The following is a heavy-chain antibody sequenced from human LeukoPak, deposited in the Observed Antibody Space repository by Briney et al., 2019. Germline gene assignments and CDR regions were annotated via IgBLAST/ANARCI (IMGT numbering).Heavy chain of an antibody. CDR3: ARDPALLWFGELLHYYYGMDV. J-gene: IGHJ6*04. V-gene: IGHV3-48*03. CDR2: ISSSGSTI. Sequence: PGGSLRLSCAASGLTFSSYEMNWVRQAPGKGLEWVSYISSSGSTIYYADSVKGRFTISRDNAKNSLYRQMNSLRAEDTAVYYCARDPALLWFGELLHYYYGMDVWGKGTTVTVSS. D-gene: IGHD3-10*01. CDR1: GLTFSSYE.